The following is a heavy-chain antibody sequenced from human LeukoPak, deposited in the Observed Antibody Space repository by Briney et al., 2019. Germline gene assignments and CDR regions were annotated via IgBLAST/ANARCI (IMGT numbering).Heavy chain of an antibody. D-gene: IGHD2-2*01. Sequence: GGSLRLSCTASRFSFSTYAMSWVRQAPGKGLEWVSSISGSGDTTYYTGSVKGRFTISRDNSKNALYLQMSSLRAEDTAVYYCAKSQRNDQQVVQRIDYWGQGTLVTVSS. CDR3: AKSQRNDQQVVQRIDY. CDR1: RFSFSTYA. CDR2: ISGSGDTT. V-gene: IGHV3-23*01. J-gene: IGHJ4*02.